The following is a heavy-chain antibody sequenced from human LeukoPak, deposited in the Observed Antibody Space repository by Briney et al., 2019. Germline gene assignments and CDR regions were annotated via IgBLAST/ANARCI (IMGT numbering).Heavy chain of an antibody. V-gene: IGHV1-18*01. D-gene: IGHD6-19*01. Sequence: ASVKVSCKASGYTFTSYGISWVRQAPGQGLEWMGWISAYNGNTNYAQKLQGRITMTTDTSTSTAYMELRSLRSDDTAVYYCARALGSYSSGWYGDYYFDYWGQGTLVTVSS. J-gene: IGHJ4*02. CDR2: ISAYNGNT. CDR1: GYTFTSYG. CDR3: ARALGSYSSGWYGDYYFDY.